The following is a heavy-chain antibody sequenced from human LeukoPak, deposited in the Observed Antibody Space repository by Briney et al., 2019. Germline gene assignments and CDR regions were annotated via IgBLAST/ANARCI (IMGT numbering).Heavy chain of an antibody. CDR1: GYTFTGYY. D-gene: IGHD4-17*01. J-gene: IGHJ4*02. Sequence: GASVKVSCKASGYTFTGYYMHWLRQAPGQGLEWMGRINPNSGGTNYAQKFQGRVTMTRDTSISTAYMELSRLRSDDTAVYYCARDHWEGDYKFRQEEYYFDYWGQGTLVTVSS. CDR2: INPNSGGT. V-gene: IGHV1-2*06. CDR3: ARDHWEGDYKFRQEEYYFDY.